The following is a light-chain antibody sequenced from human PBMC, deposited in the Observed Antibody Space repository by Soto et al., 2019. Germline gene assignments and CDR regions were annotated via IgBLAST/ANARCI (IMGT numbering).Light chain of an antibody. V-gene: IGKV3-20*01. CDR2: GVS. Sequence: EVVMTQSPATLSVSPGKRAPLSCRASQSVTSNYLAWYQQKPGQAPRLLIYGVSSRATGVPDRFSGSGSGTDFTLTISRLEPEDCAVYYCQQYTDWPLTFGQGTKVDIK. J-gene: IGKJ1*01. CDR1: QSVTSNY. CDR3: QQYTDWPLT.